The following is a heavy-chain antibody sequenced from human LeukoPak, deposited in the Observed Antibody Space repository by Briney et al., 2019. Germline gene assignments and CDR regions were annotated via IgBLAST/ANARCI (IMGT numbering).Heavy chain of an antibody. Sequence: GSLRLSCAASGFTFSSYWMSWVRQAPGKGLEWVANIKQDGSEKYYVDSVKGRFTISRDNAKNSLYLQMNSLRAEDTAVYYCARDLPRYYDSSGYYWDYWGQGTLVTVSS. CDR1: GFTFSSYW. D-gene: IGHD3-22*01. CDR3: ARDLPRYYDSSGYYWDY. J-gene: IGHJ4*02. CDR2: IKQDGSEK. V-gene: IGHV3-7*01.